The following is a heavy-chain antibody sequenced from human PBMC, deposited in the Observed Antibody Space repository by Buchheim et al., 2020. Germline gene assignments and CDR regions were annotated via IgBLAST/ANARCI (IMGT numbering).Heavy chain of an antibody. Sequence: QVQLVQSGAEVKKPGSSVKVSCKASGGTFSSYAISWVRQAPGQGPEWMGGIIPIFGTANYAQKFQGRVTITADESTSTAYMELSSLRSEDTAVYYCASSLVIAAAADLYYYYGMDVWGQGTT. CDR3: ASSLVIAAAADLYYYYGMDV. CDR2: IIPIFGTA. V-gene: IGHV1-69*12. CDR1: GGTFSSYA. J-gene: IGHJ6*02. D-gene: IGHD6-13*01.